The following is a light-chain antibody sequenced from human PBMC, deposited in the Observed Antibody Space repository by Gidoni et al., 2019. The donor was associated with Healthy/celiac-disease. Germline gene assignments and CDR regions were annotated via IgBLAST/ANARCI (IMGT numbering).Light chain of an antibody. Sequence: DLVMTQSPLSLPVTPGEPASSSCRSSQSLLHSNGYNYLDWYLQKPGQSPQLLIYLGSNRASGVPDRFSGSGSGTEFTLKISRVEAEDVGVYYCMQALQTPTFGQGTRLEIK. CDR3: MQALQTPT. J-gene: IGKJ5*01. CDR1: QSLLHSNGYNY. CDR2: LGS. V-gene: IGKV2-28*01.